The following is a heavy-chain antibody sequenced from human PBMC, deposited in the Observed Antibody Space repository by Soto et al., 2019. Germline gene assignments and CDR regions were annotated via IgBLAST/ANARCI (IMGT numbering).Heavy chain of an antibody. V-gene: IGHV3-21*01. D-gene: IGHD3-3*01. J-gene: IGHJ6*02. CDR2: ISSSSSYI. Sequence: KPGGSLRLSCAASGFTFSSYSMNWVRQAPGKGLEWVSSISSSSSYIYYADSVKGRFTISRDNAKNSLYLQMNSLRAEDTAVYYCARVFDDFWSGYYYYGMDVWGQGTTVTVSS. CDR3: ARVFDDFWSGYYYYGMDV. CDR1: GFTFSSYS.